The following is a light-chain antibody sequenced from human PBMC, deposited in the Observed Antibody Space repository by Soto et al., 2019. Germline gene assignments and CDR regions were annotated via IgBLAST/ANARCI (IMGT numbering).Light chain of an antibody. V-gene: IGLV2-14*03. CDR2: DVN. J-gene: IGLJ2*01. CDR3: TSWTTSTTMI. CDR1: SSDIGAYNF. Sequence: QSALTQPASVSGSPGQSITISCTGTSSDIGAYNFVPWYQQHPGKAPKLMLYDVNIRPSGVSNRFSGSKSGNTASLTISGRQAEDEADYYCTSWTTSTTMIFGGGTKLTVL.